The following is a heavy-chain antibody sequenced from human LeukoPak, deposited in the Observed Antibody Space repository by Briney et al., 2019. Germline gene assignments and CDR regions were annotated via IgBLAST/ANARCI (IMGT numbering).Heavy chain of an antibody. D-gene: IGHD3-3*02. V-gene: IGHV1-8*01. CDR1: GYTSTSPD. Sequence: ASVKVSCKASGYTSTSPDINWVRQATGRGLEWLGWMNPRDNTGYAQRFQGRVTLTRDKSINTAYMELSSLRSEDTAVYYCARYTQHYGFDIWGQGTMVTVSA. CDR2: MNPRDNT. J-gene: IGHJ3*02. CDR3: ARYTQHYGFDI.